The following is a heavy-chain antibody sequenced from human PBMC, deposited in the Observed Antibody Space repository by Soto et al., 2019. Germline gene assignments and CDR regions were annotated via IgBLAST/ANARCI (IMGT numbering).Heavy chain of an antibody. V-gene: IGHV1-69*02. CDR3: AGGYFDTPLRYGMDV. CDR2: IIPILGIA. Sequence: SVKVSCKASGGTFSSYTISWVRQAPGQGLEWMGRIIPILGIANYAQKFQGRVTITADKSTSTAYMELSSLRSEDTAVYYCAGGYFDTPLRYGMDVWGQGTTVTVSS. J-gene: IGHJ6*02. CDR1: GGTFSSYT. D-gene: IGHD3-9*01.